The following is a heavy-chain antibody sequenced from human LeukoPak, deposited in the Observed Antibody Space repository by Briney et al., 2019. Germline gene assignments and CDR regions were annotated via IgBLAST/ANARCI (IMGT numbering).Heavy chain of an antibody. Sequence: GESLKISCKASGYTFISYWIAWVRQMPGKGPEWMGVIFPDDSDTRYSPSFQGQVTISADKSISTAYLQWSSLKASDTAMYYCARHDRIVTRLGYYYYMDVWGKGTTVTISS. J-gene: IGHJ6*03. D-gene: IGHD2/OR15-2a*01. CDR3: ARHDRIVTRLGYYYYMDV. CDR2: IFPDDSDT. V-gene: IGHV5-51*01. CDR1: GYTFISYW.